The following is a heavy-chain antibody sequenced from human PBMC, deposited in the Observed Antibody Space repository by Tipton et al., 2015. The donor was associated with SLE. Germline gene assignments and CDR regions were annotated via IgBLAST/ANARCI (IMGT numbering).Heavy chain of an antibody. CDR1: DFMFSFFG. D-gene: IGHD1-20*01. CDR3: AAQCGHNCQSDH. J-gene: IGHJ4*02. Sequence: SLRLSCVASDFMFSFFGMHWVRQAPGKGLEWVAFIQYDGGNQFYADSVKGRFTISRDNPKNTLYLQMNNLRVDDTAVYSCAAQCGHNCQSDHWGQGTLVTVSS. CDR2: IQYDGGNQ. V-gene: IGHV3-30*02.